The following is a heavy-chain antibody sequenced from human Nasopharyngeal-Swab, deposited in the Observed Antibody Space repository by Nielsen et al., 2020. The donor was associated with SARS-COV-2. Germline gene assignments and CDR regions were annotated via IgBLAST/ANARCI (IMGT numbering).Heavy chain of an antibody. J-gene: IGHJ4*02. D-gene: IGHD6-19*01. CDR2: IWYDGSNK. Sequence: GGSLRLSCAASGFTFSSYGMHWVRQAPGKGLEWVAVIWYDGSNKYYADSVKGRFTISRDNSKNTLYLQKNSLRAEDTAVYYCARGGGDSSGWHFDYWGQGTLVTVSS. V-gene: IGHV3-33*01. CDR3: ARGGGDSSGWHFDY. CDR1: GFTFSSYG.